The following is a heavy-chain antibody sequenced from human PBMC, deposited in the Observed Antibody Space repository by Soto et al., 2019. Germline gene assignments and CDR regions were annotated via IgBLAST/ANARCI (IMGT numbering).Heavy chain of an antibody. CDR3: ARIYSSGWYYFDY. CDR2: IYYSGST. J-gene: IGHJ4*02. V-gene: IGHV4-39*01. Sequence: QLPLQESGPGLVKPSETLSLTCTVSGGSISSSSYYWGWIRQPPGKGLEWIGSIYYSGSTFYNPSLKSRVTISVDTSKNQFSLKLSSVTAADTAVYYCARIYSSGWYYFDYWGQGTLVTVSS. CDR1: GGSISSSSYY. D-gene: IGHD6-19*01.